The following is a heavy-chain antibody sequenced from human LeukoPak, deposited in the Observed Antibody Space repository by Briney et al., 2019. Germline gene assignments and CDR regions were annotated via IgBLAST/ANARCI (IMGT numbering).Heavy chain of an antibody. CDR2: VHYSRGT. Sequence: AETLSLTCSVSGGSITIYYWTWFRQPPGKGLEWIGYVHYSRGTYYTPSLQSRVTMSVDTSKNQFSLNLWSVTAADTAVYYCATTSGTSPIDSWGQGTLVTVSS. V-gene: IGHV4-59*01. J-gene: IGHJ4*02. CDR1: GGSITIYY. CDR3: ATTSGTSPIDS.